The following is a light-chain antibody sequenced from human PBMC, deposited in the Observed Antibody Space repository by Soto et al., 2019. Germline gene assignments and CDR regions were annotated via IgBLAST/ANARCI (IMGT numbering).Light chain of an antibody. V-gene: IGLV2-14*01. CDR2: EVI. J-gene: IGLJ3*02. CDR3: SAYTSSSTLV. Sequence: QSVLTQPASVSGSPGQSITISCTGTSSDVGFYDYVSWYQQHPGKAPKLIIYEVINRPSGVSNRFSGSKSGNTASLTISGLQAEDEAGYSCSAYTSSSTLVFGGGTKLTVL. CDR1: SSDVGFYDY.